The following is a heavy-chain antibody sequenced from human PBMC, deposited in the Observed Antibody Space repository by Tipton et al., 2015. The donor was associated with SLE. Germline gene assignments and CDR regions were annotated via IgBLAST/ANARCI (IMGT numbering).Heavy chain of an antibody. CDR3: ATSSHYDPEKAFDI. D-gene: IGHD3-16*01. V-gene: IGHV4-59*01. Sequence: PGLVKPSETLSLTCTVSGGSISGYYWSWLRQPPGKGLEWIGYIYYSGNTNYNPSLKSRVTISVDTSKNQFSLKLSSVTTADTAVYYCATSSHYDPEKAFDIRGRGTMVTVSS. CDR2: IYYSGNT. CDR1: GGSISGYY. J-gene: IGHJ3*02.